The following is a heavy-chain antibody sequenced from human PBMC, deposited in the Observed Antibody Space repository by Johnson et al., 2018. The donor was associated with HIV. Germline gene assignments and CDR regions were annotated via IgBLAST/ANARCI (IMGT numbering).Heavy chain of an antibody. Sequence: VQLVESGGALVQPGDSLGLSCAVSGFTFSNYWMSWVRQAPGKGLEWVANIKEDGSETHYVDSVRGRFTISRDNSKNTLYLQMNSLKTEDTAVYYCARGDCSSTSCPRNAFDIWGQGTMVTVSS. V-gene: IGHV3-7*03. CDR2: IKEDGSET. J-gene: IGHJ3*02. D-gene: IGHD2-2*01. CDR1: GFTFSNYW. CDR3: ARGDCSSTSCPRNAFDI.